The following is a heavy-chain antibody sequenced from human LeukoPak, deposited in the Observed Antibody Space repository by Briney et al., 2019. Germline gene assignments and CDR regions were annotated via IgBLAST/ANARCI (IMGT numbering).Heavy chain of an antibody. J-gene: IGHJ4*02. CDR3: ARDVGYGGYDY. V-gene: IGHV3-11*01. CDR2: ISSSGSTI. D-gene: IGHD4-23*01. Sequence: GGSLRLPCAASGFTFSDYYMSWIRQAAGKGLEWVSYISSSGSTIYYADSVKGRLTISRDNAKNSLYLQMNSLRAEDTAVYYCARDVGYGGYDYWGQGTLVTVSS. CDR1: GFTFSDYY.